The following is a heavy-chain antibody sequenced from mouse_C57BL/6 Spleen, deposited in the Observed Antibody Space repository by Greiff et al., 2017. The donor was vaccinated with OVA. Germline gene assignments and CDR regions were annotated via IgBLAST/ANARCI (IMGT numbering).Heavy chain of an antibody. Sequence: QVQLQQSGAELARPGASVKMSCKASGYTFTSYTMHWVKQRPGQGLEWIGYINPSSGYTKYNQKFKDKATLTADKSSSTAYMQLSSLTSEDSADYYCASSRDGNWYFDVWGTGTTVTVSS. V-gene: IGHV1-4*01. J-gene: IGHJ1*03. CDR1: GYTFTSYT. D-gene: IGHD1-1*01. CDR2: INPSSGYT. CDR3: ASSRDGNWYFDV.